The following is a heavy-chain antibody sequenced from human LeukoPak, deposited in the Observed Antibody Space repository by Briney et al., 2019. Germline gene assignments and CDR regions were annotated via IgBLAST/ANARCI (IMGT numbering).Heavy chain of an antibody. J-gene: IGHJ3*02. Sequence: PSETLSLTCTVSGYSISSGYYWGWIRQPPGKGLEWIGSIYHSGSTYYNPSLESRVTISVDTSKNQFSLKLSSVTAADTAVYYCAQYYDILTGTDAFDIWGQGTMVTVSS. CDR2: IYHSGST. V-gene: IGHV4-38-2*02. CDR1: GYSISSGYY. D-gene: IGHD3-9*01. CDR3: AQYYDILTGTDAFDI.